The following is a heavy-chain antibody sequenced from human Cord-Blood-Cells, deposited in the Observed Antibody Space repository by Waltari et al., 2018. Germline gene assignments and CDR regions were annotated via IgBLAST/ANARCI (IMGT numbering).Heavy chain of an antibody. D-gene: IGHD3-22*01. CDR1: GYTLPELL. Sequence: QVQLVQSGAEVKKPGASVKVSCKVSGYTLPELLIHRVRTAPGKGLEWMGGFDPEDGETIYAQKFQGRVTMTEDTSTDTAYMELSSLRSEDTAVYYCATAYYDSSGYYYDYWGQGTLVTVSS. CDR3: ATAYYDSSGYYYDY. V-gene: IGHV1-24*01. J-gene: IGHJ4*02. CDR2: FDPEDGET.